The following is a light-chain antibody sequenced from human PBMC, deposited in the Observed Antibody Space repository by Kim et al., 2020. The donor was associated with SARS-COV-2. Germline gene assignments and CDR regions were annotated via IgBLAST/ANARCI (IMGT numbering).Light chain of an antibody. CDR3: QQYGSSPRT. CDR2: GAS. Sequence: PGERATRSCRASQSVSSSYLAWYQQKPGQAPTLLIYGASSRATGIPDRFSGSGSGTDFTLTISRLEPEDFAVYYCQQYGSSPRTFGQGTKVDIK. CDR1: QSVSSSY. J-gene: IGKJ1*01. V-gene: IGKV3-20*01.